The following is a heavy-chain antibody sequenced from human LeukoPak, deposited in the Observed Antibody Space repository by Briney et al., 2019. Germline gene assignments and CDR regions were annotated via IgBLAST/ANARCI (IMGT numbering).Heavy chain of an antibody. D-gene: IGHD5-24*01. CDR2: IDYSGNT. V-gene: IGHV4-59*01. CDR1: GGSISNYY. CDR3: ARGGYNIWEYYFGY. Sequence: SETLSLTCTVSGGSISNYYWSWLRQPPGKGVEWIGYIDYSGNTNYNPSLKSRVTISVDTSKKQFSLKLSSVTAADTAVYYCARGGYNIWEYYFGYWGQGTLVTVSS. J-gene: IGHJ4*02.